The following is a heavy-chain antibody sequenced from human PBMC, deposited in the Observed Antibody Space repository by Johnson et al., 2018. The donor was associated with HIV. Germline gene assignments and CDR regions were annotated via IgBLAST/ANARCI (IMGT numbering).Heavy chain of an antibody. CDR2: ISYEGSNK. Sequence: QVQLVESGGGVVQPGGSLRLSCAGSGFTFSSYAMHWVRQAPGKGLEWVAVISYEGSNKYYTDSVKGRFTISKDNSKNTLYLQLNSLRAEDTALYYCTKDTRRKLVMITFGGVIAYHWGKGTMVTVSS. J-gene: IGHJ3*01. V-gene: IGHV3-30-3*02. D-gene: IGHD3-16*02. CDR3: TKDTRRKLVMITFGGVIAYH. CDR1: GFTFSSYA.